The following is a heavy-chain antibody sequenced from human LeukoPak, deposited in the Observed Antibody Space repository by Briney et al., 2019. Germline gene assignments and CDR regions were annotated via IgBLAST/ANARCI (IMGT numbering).Heavy chain of an antibody. CDR1: GFTFSTYT. CDR2: ISGSSTYI. D-gene: IGHD5-12*01. V-gene: IGHV3-21*01. CDR3: ARDWRAYSGYDPPDY. Sequence: KPGGSLRLSCAASGFTFSTYTMNWVRQPPGKGLEWDSSISGSSTYIYYADSVKGRFTISRDNAKNSLYLQMNSLRAEDTAVYYCARDWRAYSGYDPPDYWGQGTLVTVSS. J-gene: IGHJ4*02.